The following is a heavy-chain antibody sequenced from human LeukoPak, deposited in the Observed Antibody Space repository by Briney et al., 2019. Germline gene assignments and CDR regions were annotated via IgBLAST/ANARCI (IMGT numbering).Heavy chain of an antibody. CDR3: AKEGDYPGILGC. D-gene: IGHD4/OR15-4a*01. V-gene: IGHV3-23*01. CDR1: GFTFSSYA. J-gene: IGHJ4*02. CDR2: ITSSGGGT. Sequence: PGGSLRLSCAASGFTFSSYAMSWVRQAPGKGLEWVSTITSSGGGTYYVDSVKGRFTISRDNSKNTLYLQMNSLSAEDTAVYYCAKEGDYPGILGCWGQGTLVTVSS.